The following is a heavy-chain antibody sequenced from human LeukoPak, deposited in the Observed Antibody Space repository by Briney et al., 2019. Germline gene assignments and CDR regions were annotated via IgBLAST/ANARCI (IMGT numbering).Heavy chain of an antibody. Sequence: GGSLRLSCAASRFTFNNAWMSWVRQAPGKGLEWVGRIKTNTDGGTTDYAASVKGRFTISRDDSKNTLYLQMNSLKTEDTAVYYCTTVAGWLQPTPVDWGQGTLVTVSS. V-gene: IGHV3-15*01. J-gene: IGHJ4*02. CDR3: TTVAGWLQPTPVD. CDR1: RFTFNNAW. CDR2: IKTNTDGGTT. D-gene: IGHD5-24*01.